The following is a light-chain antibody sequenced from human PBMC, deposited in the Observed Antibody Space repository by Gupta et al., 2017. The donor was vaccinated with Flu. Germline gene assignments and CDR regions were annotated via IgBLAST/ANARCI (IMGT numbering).Light chain of an antibody. CDR2: EVT. CDR3: SSRAGGNTVV. J-gene: IGLJ2*01. CDR1: SSDIAGYNY. Sequence: QSALTQPPSASGSSGQSVTISCTGASSDIAGYNYVSWYQQHPGKAPKLMIYEVTKRAPGVPDRFSGSKSGSTASLAVSGLQAQDEAVYYCSSRAGGNTVVFGGGTKLTVL. V-gene: IGLV2-8*01.